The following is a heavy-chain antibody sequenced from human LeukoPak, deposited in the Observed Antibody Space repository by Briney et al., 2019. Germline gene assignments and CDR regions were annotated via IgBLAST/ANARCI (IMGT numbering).Heavy chain of an antibody. V-gene: IGHV3-23*01. CDR3: AKVRYCSGGSCHLGTNWFDP. CDR1: GFTFSSYA. CDR2: ISGSGGST. D-gene: IGHD2-15*01. Sequence: GGSLRLSSAASGFTFSSYAMSWVHQAPGKGLEWVSAISGSGGSTYYADSVKGRFTISRDNSKNTLYLQMNSLRAEDTAVYYCAKVRYCSGGSCHLGTNWFDPWGQGTLVTVSS. J-gene: IGHJ5*02.